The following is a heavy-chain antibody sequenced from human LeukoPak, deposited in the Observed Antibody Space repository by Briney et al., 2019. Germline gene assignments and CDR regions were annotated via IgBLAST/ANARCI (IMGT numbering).Heavy chain of an antibody. CDR1: GGSISSTSCY. D-gene: IGHD6-25*01. CDR3: ARQPPSGDAFNI. J-gene: IGHJ3*02. Sequence: SGTLSLTCSVSGGSISSTSCYWAWIRQPPGKGLEWIGSIYYSGRTYYNPSLKSRLTISVDMSKNQFSLKLTSVTAADTAVYYCARQPPSGDAFNIWGQGTMVTVSS. V-gene: IGHV4-39*01. CDR2: IYYSGRT.